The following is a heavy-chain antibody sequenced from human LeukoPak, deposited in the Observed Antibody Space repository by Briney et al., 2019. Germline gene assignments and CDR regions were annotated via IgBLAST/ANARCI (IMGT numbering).Heavy chain of an antibody. CDR1: GGSISSHY. CDR2: LYDSVRT. V-gene: IGHV4-59*11. CDR3: ATIKRGDIYGYFDF. Sequence: SETLSLTCTVSGGSISSHYWSWLRQPPGKGLEWIAYLYDSVRTRDNPSLKGRVTLSADTSKNQHSLRLSSVTAADTAVYYCATIKRGDIYGYFDFWGQGILVTVSS. D-gene: IGHD5-18*01. J-gene: IGHJ4*02.